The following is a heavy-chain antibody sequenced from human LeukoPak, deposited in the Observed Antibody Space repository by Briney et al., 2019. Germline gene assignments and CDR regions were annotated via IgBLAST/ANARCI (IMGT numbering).Heavy chain of an antibody. J-gene: IGHJ4*02. D-gene: IGHD6-19*01. V-gene: IGHV4-34*01. Sequence: PSETLSLTCAVYGGSFSGYYWSWIRQPPGKGLEWIGEINHSGSTNYNPSLKSRVTISVDTSKNQFSLKLSSVTAADTAVYYCARGRSSVDYWGQGTLVTVSS. CDR1: GGSFSGYY. CDR3: ARGRSSVDY. CDR2: INHSGST.